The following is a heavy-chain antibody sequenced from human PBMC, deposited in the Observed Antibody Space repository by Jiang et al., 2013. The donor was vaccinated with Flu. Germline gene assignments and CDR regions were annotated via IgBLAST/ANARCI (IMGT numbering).Heavy chain of an antibody. Sequence: SGSGLVKPSETLSLTCTVSGGSISSHYWSWIRQPPGKGLEWIGYIYYSGSTNYNPSLKSRVTISVDTSKNQFSLKLSSVTAADTAVYYCARLYSNYYYYYMDVWGKGTTVTVSS. J-gene: IGHJ6*03. D-gene: IGHD1-26*01. CDR2: IYYSGST. CDR3: ARLYSNYYYYYMDV. CDR1: GGSISSHY. V-gene: IGHV4-59*08.